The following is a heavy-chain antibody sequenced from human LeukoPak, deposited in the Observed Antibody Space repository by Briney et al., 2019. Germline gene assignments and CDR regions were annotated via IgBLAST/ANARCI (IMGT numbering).Heavy chain of an antibody. D-gene: IGHD3-9*01. J-gene: IGHJ5*02. Sequence: PSGTLSLTCTVSGGSFSSGTYYWSWIRQPPGKGLEWIGEINHSGSTNYNPSLKSRVTISVDTSKNQFSLKLSSVTAADTAVYYCARGKYFDITWGQGTLVTVSS. V-gene: IGHV4-34*01. CDR1: GGSFSSGTYY. CDR3: ARGKYFDIT. CDR2: INHSGST.